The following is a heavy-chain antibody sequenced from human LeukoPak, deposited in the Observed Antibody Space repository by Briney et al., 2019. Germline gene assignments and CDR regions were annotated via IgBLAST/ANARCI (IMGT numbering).Heavy chain of an antibody. Sequence: PGTSLRLSCVASGFTFSSYAMHWVPQAPGKGLEWVAVIRYDGSNKKYADSVKGRFTISRDNSKNTLYLQMNSLSPEDTAVYYCAKRGSLWDLDYWGQGTLVTVSS. CDR3: AKRGSLWDLDY. CDR1: GFTFSSYA. D-gene: IGHD1-26*01. V-gene: IGHV3-33*06. J-gene: IGHJ4*02. CDR2: IRYDGSNK.